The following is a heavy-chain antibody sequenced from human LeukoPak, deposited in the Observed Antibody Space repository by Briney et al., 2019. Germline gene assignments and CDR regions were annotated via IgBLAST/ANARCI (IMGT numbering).Heavy chain of an antibody. V-gene: IGHV7-4-1*02. J-gene: IGHJ1*01. CDR2: INTNTGNP. CDR1: GYTFTTYA. Sequence: ASVKVSCKASGYTFTTYAMNWVRQAPGQGLEWMGWINTNTGNPTYAQGFTGRFVFSLDTSVNTAYLQISSLKAEDTAVYYCARAPQYYGSGSYYFQHWGQGTLVTVSS. CDR3: ARAPQYYGSGSYYFQH. D-gene: IGHD3-10*01.